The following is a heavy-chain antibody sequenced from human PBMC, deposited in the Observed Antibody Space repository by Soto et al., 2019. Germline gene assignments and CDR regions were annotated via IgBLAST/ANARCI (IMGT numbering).Heavy chain of an antibody. CDR3: ARGAFGAFYLDS. CDR1: GFTFNSYW. CDR2: INGDGSTT. D-gene: IGHD3-10*01. Sequence: EVQLVESGGGLVQPGGSLRLSCAASGFTFNSYWIHWVRQAPGEGLVWVSRINGDGSTTNYADSVKGRFASSRDNAKNTVYLQMNSLRAEDPAVYYCARGAFGAFYLDSWGQGTLVTVSS. V-gene: IGHV3-74*01. J-gene: IGHJ4*02.